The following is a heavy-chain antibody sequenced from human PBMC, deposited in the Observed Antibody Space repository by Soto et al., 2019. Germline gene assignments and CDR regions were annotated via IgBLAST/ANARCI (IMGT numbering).Heavy chain of an antibody. D-gene: IGHD6-13*01. Sequence: QVRLHKWGAGLLKPSETLSLTCTLSGGSFSNYYWTWIRQSPGKGLEWIGEILHTGSTNYNPSLGSRVTISIDTSKKQFSLNLTSVTAADTAVYYCARQPGIPTSGYWGQGTQVTVSS. CDR3: ARQPGIPTSGY. CDR1: GGSFSNYY. CDR2: ILHTGST. J-gene: IGHJ1*01. V-gene: IGHV4-34*12.